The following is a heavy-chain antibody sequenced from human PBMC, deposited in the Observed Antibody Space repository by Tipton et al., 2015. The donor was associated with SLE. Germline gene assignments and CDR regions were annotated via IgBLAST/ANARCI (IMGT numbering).Heavy chain of an antibody. CDR1: GDSTSSQY. J-gene: IGHJ3*02. Sequence: TLSLPCSVSGDSTSSQYWTWIRQPPGKGLEWIGYIYYSGSTNYNPALKSRVNMSADTSKNQFSLALSSVNAADTAVYYCARVGLLGPDAFDIWGQGTMVIVSS. CDR2: IYYSGST. CDR3: ARVGLLGPDAFDI. V-gene: IGHV4-59*11. D-gene: IGHD3/OR15-3a*01.